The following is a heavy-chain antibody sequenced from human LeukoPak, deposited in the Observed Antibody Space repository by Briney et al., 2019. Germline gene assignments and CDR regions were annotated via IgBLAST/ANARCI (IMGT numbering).Heavy chain of an antibody. CDR1: GYTFTSYG. V-gene: IGHV1-18*01. J-gene: IGHJ5*02. Sequence: ASVKVSCKASGYTFTSYGISWVRQAPGQGLEWMGWISAYNGNTNYAQKLQGRVTMTTDTSTSTAYMELRSLRSDDTAVYYCARDAPAAINRAGVYNWFDPWGQGTLVTVSS. CDR3: ARDAPAAINRAGVYNWFDP. CDR2: ISAYNGNT. D-gene: IGHD2-2*02.